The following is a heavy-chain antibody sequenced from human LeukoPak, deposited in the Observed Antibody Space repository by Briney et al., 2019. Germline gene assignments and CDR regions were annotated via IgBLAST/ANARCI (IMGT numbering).Heavy chain of an antibody. CDR2: ISGSGGST. J-gene: IGHJ4*02. CDR1: GFTFSSYA. D-gene: IGHD4-17*01. V-gene: IGHV3-23*01. Sequence: GGSLRLSCAASGFTFSSYAMSWVRQAPGKGLEWVSAISGSGGSTYYADSVKGRFTISRDNFKNTLYLQMNSLRAEDTAVYYCAKHKESYGDSCFDDYWGQGTLVTVSS. CDR3: AKHKESYGDSCFDDY.